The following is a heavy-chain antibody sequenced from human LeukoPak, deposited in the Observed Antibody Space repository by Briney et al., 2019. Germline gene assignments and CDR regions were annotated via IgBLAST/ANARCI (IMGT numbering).Heavy chain of an antibody. CDR1: GYTFTSYY. V-gene: IGHV1-46*01. J-gene: IGHJ4*02. Sequence: ASVKVSCKASGYTFTSYYMHWVRQAPGQGLEWMGIINPSGGSTSYAQEFQGRVTMTRDTSTSTVYMELSSLRSEDTAVYYCARDSAYCSSTSCYYFDYWGQGTLVTVSS. CDR2: INPSGGST. D-gene: IGHD2-2*01. CDR3: ARDSAYCSSTSCYYFDY.